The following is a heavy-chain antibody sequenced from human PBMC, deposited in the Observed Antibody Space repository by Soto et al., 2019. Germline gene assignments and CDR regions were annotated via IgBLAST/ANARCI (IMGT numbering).Heavy chain of an antibody. CDR3: AREDSSEDWFDP. CDR2: IYYSGST. V-gene: IGHV4-59*01. J-gene: IGHJ5*02. Sequence: LSLTCTVSGGSISSYYWSWIRQPPGKGLEWIGYIYYSGSTNYNPSLKSRVTISVDTSKNQFSLKLSSVTAADTAVYYCAREDSSEDWFDPWGQGTLVTVSS. CDR1: GGSISSYY. D-gene: IGHD6-19*01.